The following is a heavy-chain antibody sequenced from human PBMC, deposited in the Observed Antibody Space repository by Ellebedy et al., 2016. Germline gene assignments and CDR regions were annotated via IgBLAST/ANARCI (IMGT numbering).Heavy chain of an antibody. D-gene: IGHD2-15*01. V-gene: IGHV1-69*13. CDR2: IIPIFGTA. CDR3: AREAVRGVVVVAATPFRY. Sequence: SVKVSXXASGGTFSSYAISWVRQAPGQGLEWMGGIIPIFGTANYAQKFQGRVTITADESTSTAYMELSSLRSEDTAVYYCAREAVRGVVVVAATPFRYWGQGTLVTVSS. CDR1: GGTFSSYA. J-gene: IGHJ4*02.